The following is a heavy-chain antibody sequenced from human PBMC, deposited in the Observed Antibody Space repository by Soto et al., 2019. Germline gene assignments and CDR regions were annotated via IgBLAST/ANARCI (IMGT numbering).Heavy chain of an antibody. J-gene: IGHJ4*02. CDR1: GGSISSGGYS. CDR2: IYHSGST. V-gene: IGHV4-30-2*01. CDR3: ARAHAYDILTGPFDY. Sequence: QLQLQESGSGLVKPSQTLSLTCAVSGGSISSGGYSWSWIRQPPGKGLEWIGYIYHSGSTYYNPSPKSRVTISVDRSKNQFSLQLSSVTAADTAVYYCARAHAYDILTGPFDYWGQGTRVTVSS. D-gene: IGHD3-9*01.